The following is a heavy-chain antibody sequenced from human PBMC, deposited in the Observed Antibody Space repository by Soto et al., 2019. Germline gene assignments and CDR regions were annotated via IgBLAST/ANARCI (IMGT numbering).Heavy chain of an antibody. V-gene: IGHV1-69*13. J-gene: IGHJ4*02. D-gene: IGHD5-12*01. CDR2: IIPIFGTA. CDR1: GGTFSSYA. Sequence: GASVKVSCKASGGTFSSYAISWVRQAPGQGLEWMGGIIPIFGTANYAQKFQGRVTITADESTSTAYMELSSLRSEDTAVYYCARDRGYSGYVQWAYWGQGTLVTVSS. CDR3: ARDRGYSGYVQWAY.